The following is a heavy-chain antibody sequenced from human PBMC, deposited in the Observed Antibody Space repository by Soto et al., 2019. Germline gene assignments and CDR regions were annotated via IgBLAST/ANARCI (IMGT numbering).Heavy chain of an antibody. CDR1: GFTFSSYA. Sequence: GGSLTLSCAASGFTFSSYAMSWDRQAPGKGLEWVSAISGSGGSTYYADSVKGRFTISRDNSKNTLYLQMNSLRAGDTAVYYCAKDLGGSGWYWAQGTLVTVSS. V-gene: IGHV3-23*01. J-gene: IGHJ4*02. D-gene: IGHD6-19*01. CDR2: ISGSGGST. CDR3: AKDLGGSGWY.